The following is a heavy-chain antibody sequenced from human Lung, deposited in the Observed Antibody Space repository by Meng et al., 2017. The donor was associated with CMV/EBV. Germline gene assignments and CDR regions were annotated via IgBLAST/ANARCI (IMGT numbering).Heavy chain of an antibody. V-gene: IGHV3-21*01. D-gene: IGHD3-10*01. Sequence: SCAASRFTFSSYSMNWVRQAPGKGLEWVSSISSSSSYIYYADSVKGRFTISRDNSKSSLYLQMNSLRAEDTAVYYCAREGYYYDSGNYYYYFYHWGQGTXVTVFS. CDR2: ISSSSSYI. CDR3: AREGYYYDSGNYYYYFYH. CDR1: RFTFSSYS. J-gene: IGHJ4*02.